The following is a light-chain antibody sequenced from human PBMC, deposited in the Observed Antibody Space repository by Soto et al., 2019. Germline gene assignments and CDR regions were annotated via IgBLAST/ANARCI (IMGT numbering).Light chain of an antibody. CDR1: QSVSSNY. J-gene: IGKJ4*01. CDR3: QQYGSSPLT. CDR2: RAS. V-gene: IGKV3-20*01. Sequence: DIVLTQSPGTLSLSPGGRATLSCRASQSVSSNYLAWYQQKPGQTPKVLIYRASTRATGIPDRFSGSGSGTDFTLTISRLEAEDFAVYYCQQYGSSPLTFGGGTKVDIK.